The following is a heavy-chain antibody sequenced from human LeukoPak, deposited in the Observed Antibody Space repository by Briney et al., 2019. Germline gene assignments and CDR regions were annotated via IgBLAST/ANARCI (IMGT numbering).Heavy chain of an antibody. CDR1: GGSISSGGYY. Sequence: SETLSLTCTVSGGSISSGGYYWSWIRQHPGKGLERIGYIYYSGSTYYNPSLKSRVTISVDTSKNQFSLKLSSVTAADTAVYYCARVKITSYADAFDIWGQGTMVTVSS. D-gene: IGHD2-2*01. J-gene: IGHJ3*02. V-gene: IGHV4-31*03. CDR2: IYYSGST. CDR3: ARVKITSYADAFDI.